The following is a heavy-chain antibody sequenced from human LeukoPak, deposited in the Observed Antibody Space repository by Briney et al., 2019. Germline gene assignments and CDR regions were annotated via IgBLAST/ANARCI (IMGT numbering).Heavy chain of an antibody. D-gene: IGHD3-22*01. CDR3: TRGGIYYYDSSGYPY. Sequence: SLRLSCTASGFTFGDYAMSWFRQAPGKGLEWVGFMRSKAYGGTTEYAASVKGRFTISRDDSKSIAYLQMSSLKTEDTAVYYCTRGGIYYYDSSGYPYWGQGTLVTVSS. V-gene: IGHV3-49*03. CDR1: GFTFGDYA. J-gene: IGHJ4*02. CDR2: MRSKAYGGTT.